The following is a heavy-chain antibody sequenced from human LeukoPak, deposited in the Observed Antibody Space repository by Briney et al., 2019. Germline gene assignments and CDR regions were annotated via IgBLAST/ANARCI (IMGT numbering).Heavy chain of an antibody. CDR3: ARSYYYDSSGQNIDY. CDR2: IKQDGSEK. V-gene: IGHV3-7*01. CDR1: GFTFSSYW. D-gene: IGHD3-22*01. J-gene: IGHJ4*02. Sequence: PGGSLRLSCAASGFTFSSYWMSWVRQAPGKGLEWVANIKQDGSEKYYVDSVKGRFTISRDNAKNSLYLQMNSLRAEDTAVYYCARSYYYDSSGQNIDYWGQGTLVTVSS.